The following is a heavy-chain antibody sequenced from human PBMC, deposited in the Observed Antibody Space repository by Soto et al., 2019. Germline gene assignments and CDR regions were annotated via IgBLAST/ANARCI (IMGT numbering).Heavy chain of an antibody. CDR3: AGGRMVGAPFDF. J-gene: IGHJ4*02. Sequence: QVQLVQSGAEVKKSGASVKVSCKASGYTFTSSDINWVRQATGQGLEWMGWMNPNTGNIGYTQRFQGRVSMTRNISITTANMERSGLKSDDPAVYCCAGGRMVGAPFDFGGQGPLATVSS. CDR1: GYTFTSSD. CDR2: MNPNTGNI. D-gene: IGHD1-26*01. V-gene: IGHV1-8*01.